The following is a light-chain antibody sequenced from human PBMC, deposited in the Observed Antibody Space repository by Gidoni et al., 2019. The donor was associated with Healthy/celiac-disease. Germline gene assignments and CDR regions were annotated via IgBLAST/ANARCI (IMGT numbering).Light chain of an antibody. V-gene: IGLV3-9*01. CDR2: RDS. CDR3: QVWDSSTVV. CDR1: NIGSKN. J-gene: IGLJ2*01. Sequence: SYELTQPLSVSVALGPTARITCGGNNIGSKNVHWYQQKPGQAPVLVIYRDSNRPSGIPERFSGSNSGNTANLTISRAQAGDEADYYCQVWDSSTVVFGGGTKLTVL.